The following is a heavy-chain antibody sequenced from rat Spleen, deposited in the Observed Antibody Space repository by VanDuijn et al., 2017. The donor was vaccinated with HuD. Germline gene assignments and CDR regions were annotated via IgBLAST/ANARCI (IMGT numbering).Heavy chain of an antibody. CDR1: GFTFNDYN. CDR3: ARQWDS. Sequence: EVQLVESGGDLVQPGRSLKLSCEASGFTFNDYNMAWVRQAPEKGLEWVATITYDGSGTYYRDSVKGRFTISRDNAKSTLFLQMDSLRSEDTATYYCARQWDSWGQGVMVTVSS. V-gene: IGHV5-7*01. J-gene: IGHJ2*01. CDR2: ITYDGSGT.